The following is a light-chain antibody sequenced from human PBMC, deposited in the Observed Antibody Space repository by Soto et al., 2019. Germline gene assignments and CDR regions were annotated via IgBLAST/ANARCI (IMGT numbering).Light chain of an antibody. CDR2: DVT. Sequence: QSVLTQPASVSGSPGQSITISCTGTSSDVGRYNYVAWYQQHPGKAPKLMIYDVTNRPSGISNRFSGSKSGNTASLTISGLQAEDEADYYCSSDTSSSTLFGGGTKVTVL. J-gene: IGLJ2*01. V-gene: IGLV2-14*03. CDR3: SSDTSSSTL. CDR1: SSDVGRYNY.